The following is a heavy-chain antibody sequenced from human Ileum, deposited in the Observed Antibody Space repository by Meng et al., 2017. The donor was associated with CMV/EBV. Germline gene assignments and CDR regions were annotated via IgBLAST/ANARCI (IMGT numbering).Heavy chain of an antibody. CDR3: ASGIAVAGYYYYGMDV. V-gene: IGHV3-48*03. CDR1: GFTFSSYE. D-gene: IGHD6-19*01. Sequence: GESLKISCAASGFTFSSYEMNWVRQAPGKGLEWVSYISSSGSTIYYADSVKGRFTLSRDNAKNSLYLQINSLRAEDTAVYYCASGIAVAGYYYYGMDVWGQGTMVTVSS. J-gene: IGHJ6*02. CDR2: ISSSGSTI.